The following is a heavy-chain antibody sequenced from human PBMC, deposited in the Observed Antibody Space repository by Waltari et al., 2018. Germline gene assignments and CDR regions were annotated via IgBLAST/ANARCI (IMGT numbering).Heavy chain of an antibody. CDR1: GYTFTNYY. CDR2: VNANNGDT. CDR3: TRETYSGGRWYDS. Sequence: QVQLVHSGSEVKKPGASVKVSCKASGYTFTNYYMHWVRQAPGQGLEWMGRVNANNGDTDYAQKFQGRITMTRETSISTAYMELRSLRSDDTAVYFCTRETYSGGRWYDSWGQGTLVIVSS. J-gene: IGHJ5*01. V-gene: IGHV1-2*06. D-gene: IGHD2-21*01.